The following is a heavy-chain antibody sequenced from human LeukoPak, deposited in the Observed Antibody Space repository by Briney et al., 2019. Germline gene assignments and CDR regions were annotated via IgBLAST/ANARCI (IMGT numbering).Heavy chain of an antibody. Sequence: SETLSLTCAVYGGSFSGYYWSWIRQPPGKGLEWIGEINHSGSTYYNPSLKSRVTISVDTSKNQFSLKLSSVTAADTAVYYCARGPWYDFWSGYYGHWGQGTLVTVSS. V-gene: IGHV4-34*01. CDR1: GGSFSGYY. J-gene: IGHJ4*02. D-gene: IGHD3-3*01. CDR3: ARGPWYDFWSGYYGH. CDR2: INHSGST.